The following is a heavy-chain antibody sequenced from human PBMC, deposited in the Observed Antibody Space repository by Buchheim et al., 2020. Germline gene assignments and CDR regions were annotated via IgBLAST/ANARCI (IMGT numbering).Heavy chain of an antibody. V-gene: IGHV4-34*01. CDR2: INHSGST. CDR3: ARGRSRYCSSTSCYISPYYYYGMDV. J-gene: IGHJ6*02. D-gene: IGHD2-2*02. CDR1: GGSFSGYY. Sequence: QVQLQQWGAGLLKPSETLSLTCAVYGGSFSGYYWSWIRQPPGKGLEWIGEINHSGSTNYNPSLKRRVTISVETSKNQFSLKLSSVTAADTAVYYCARGRSRYCSSTSCYISPYYYYGMDVWGQGTT.